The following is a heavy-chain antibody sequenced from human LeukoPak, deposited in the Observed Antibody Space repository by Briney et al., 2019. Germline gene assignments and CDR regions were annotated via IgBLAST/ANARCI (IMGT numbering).Heavy chain of an antibody. CDR3: ARRAIYDSSGYYFGPFHFDY. CDR1: GGSFSGYY. J-gene: IGHJ4*02. D-gene: IGHD3-22*01. Sequence: SETLSPTCAVYGGSFSGYYWSWIRQPPGKGLEWIGEINHSGSTNYNPSLKSRVTISVDTSKNQFSLKLSSVTAADTAVYYCARRAIYDSSGYYFGPFHFDYWGQGTLVTVSS. V-gene: IGHV4-34*01. CDR2: INHSGST.